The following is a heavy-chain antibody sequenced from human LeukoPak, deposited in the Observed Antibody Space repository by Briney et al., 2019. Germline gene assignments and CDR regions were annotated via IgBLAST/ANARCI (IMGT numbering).Heavy chain of an antibody. J-gene: IGHJ4*02. CDR3: ARGRSGGTTGARNPTSTYYLDY. D-gene: IGHD1-26*01. V-gene: IGHV1-18*01. Sequence: GASVKVSCKASGYTFVNYGINWVRQSPGQGLEWMGWISIYSGNAKYAPKFQGRVTMTRDTSTNTAYMELGSLRSDDTAVYYCARGRSGGTTGARNPTSTYYLDYWGQGTLVTVSS. CDR2: ISIYSGNA. CDR1: GYTFVNYG.